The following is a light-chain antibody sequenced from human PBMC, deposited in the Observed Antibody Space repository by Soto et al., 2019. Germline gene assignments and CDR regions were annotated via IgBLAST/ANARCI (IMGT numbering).Light chain of an antibody. CDR3: QQYNYWPRT. CDR2: DAT. CDR1: QTVSGN. Sequence: EIVMTQSPATLSVSPWERATLSCMASQTVSGNLAWYQQRPGQAPRLLIHDATTRAIGIPDRFSGSWSGTEFTLTISSLQSEDFAVYYCQQYNYWPRTFGQGTKVDIK. V-gene: IGKV3D-15*01. J-gene: IGKJ2*01.